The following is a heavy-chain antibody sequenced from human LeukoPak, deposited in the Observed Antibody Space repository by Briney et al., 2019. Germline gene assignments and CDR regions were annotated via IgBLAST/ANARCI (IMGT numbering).Heavy chain of an antibody. CDR3: ATYCRGTSCYEFAYDI. V-gene: IGHV4-39*01. J-gene: IGHJ3*02. CDR2: IYYTGST. D-gene: IGHD2-2*01. Sequence: KPSETLSLTCAVYGGSFSGYYWGWIRQPPGKGLERIGSIYYTGSTYYNPSLMGRVTISVDTSKNQYSLKLNSVTAADTAVYYCATYCRGTSCYEFAYDIWGQGTMVTVSS. CDR1: GGSFSGYY.